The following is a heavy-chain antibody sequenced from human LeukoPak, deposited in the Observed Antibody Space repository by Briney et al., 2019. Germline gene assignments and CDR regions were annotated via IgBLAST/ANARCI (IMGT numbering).Heavy chain of an antibody. D-gene: IGHD6-25*01. J-gene: IGHJ4*02. V-gene: IGHV3-30*04. CDR1: GFSFSNYP. Sequence: PGRSLRLSCAASGFSFSNYPMHWVRQAPGKGLEWVAVISFDGSNKYYADSVKGRFTISRDSSKNTLYLQMNSLRADDTAVYYCARVEDSSEYYFDYWGQGTLVTVSS. CDR3: ARVEDSSEYYFDY. CDR2: ISFDGSNK.